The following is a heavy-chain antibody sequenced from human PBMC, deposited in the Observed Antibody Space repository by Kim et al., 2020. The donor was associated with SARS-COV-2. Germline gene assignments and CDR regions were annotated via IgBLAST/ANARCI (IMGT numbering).Heavy chain of an antibody. Sequence: KGRFTISRDNSKHTLYLQMNCLRAEDTAVYYCATDTTYSGGDCYSAGMDVWGQGTTVTVSS. V-gene: IGHV3-30*14. CDR3: ATDTTYSGGDCYSAGMDV. D-gene: IGHD2-21*02. J-gene: IGHJ6*02.